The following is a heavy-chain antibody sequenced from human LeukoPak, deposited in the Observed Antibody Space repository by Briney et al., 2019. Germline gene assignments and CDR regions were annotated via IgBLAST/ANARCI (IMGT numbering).Heavy chain of an antibody. D-gene: IGHD2-15*01. CDR3: AKNGDRGAYCTGGTCYPDFYYYMDV. Sequence: PGGSLRLSCAASGFTFSSYGMHWVRQAPGKGLEWVAFIRYDGSNKYYADSVKGRFTISRDNSKNTLYLQMNSLRAEDTAIYYCAKNGDRGAYCTGGTCYPDFYYYMDVWGEGTTVTI. V-gene: IGHV3-30*02. CDR1: GFTFSSYG. CDR2: IRYDGSNK. J-gene: IGHJ6*03.